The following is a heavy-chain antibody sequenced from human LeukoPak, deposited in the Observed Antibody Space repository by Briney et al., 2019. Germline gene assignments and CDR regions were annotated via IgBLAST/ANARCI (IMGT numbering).Heavy chain of an antibody. CDR1: GFTFSSYA. D-gene: IGHD6-19*01. Sequence: PGGSLRLSCAASGFTFSSYAMSWVRQAPGKGLEWVSATSGSGGSTYYADSVKGRFTISRDNSKNTLYLQMNSLRAEDTAVYYCAKDHYSSGWYPTPFDYWGQGTLVTVSS. V-gene: IGHV3-23*01. J-gene: IGHJ4*02. CDR3: AKDHYSSGWYPTPFDY. CDR2: TSGSGGST.